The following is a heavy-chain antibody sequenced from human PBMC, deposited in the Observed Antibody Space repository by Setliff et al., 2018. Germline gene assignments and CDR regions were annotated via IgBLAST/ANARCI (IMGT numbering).Heavy chain of an antibody. CDR1: GYTFTSHF. Sequence: ASVKVSCKASGYTFTSHFVHWVRQAPGQGLEWMGIISSNGGTTTYAQEFLGRVTMTRDTAISTAYMELSRLTSDDTAVYYCARAEYTSSSLYYYMDVWGKGTTVTVSS. V-gene: IGHV1-2*02. J-gene: IGHJ6*03. CDR2: ISSNGGTT. D-gene: IGHD6-6*01. CDR3: ARAEYTSSSLYYYMDV.